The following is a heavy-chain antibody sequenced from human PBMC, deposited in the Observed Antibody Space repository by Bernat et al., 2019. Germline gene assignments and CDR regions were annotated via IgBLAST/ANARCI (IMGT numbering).Heavy chain of an antibody. V-gene: IGHV4-39*01. CDR3: AREQQWLVRYFDY. D-gene: IGHD6-19*01. CDR2: IYYSGST. Sequence: QLQLQESGPGLVKPSETLSLTCTVSGCSISSSSYYWGWIRQPPGKGLEWIGSIYYSGSTYYNPSLKSRVTISVDTSKNQFSLKLSSVTAADTAVYYCAREQQWLVRYFDYWGQGTLVTVSS. CDR1: GCSISSSSYY. J-gene: IGHJ4*02.